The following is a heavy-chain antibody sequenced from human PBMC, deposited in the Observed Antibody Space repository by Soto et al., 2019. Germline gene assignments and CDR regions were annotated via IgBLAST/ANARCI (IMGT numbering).Heavy chain of an antibody. CDR1: GYTFTDYW. CDR2: IYPGDSDT. D-gene: IGHD4-4*01. Sequence: GESLKISCKGSGYTFTDYWIGWVRQLPGKGLEWMGIIYPGDSDTRYSPSFQGHVTITVDKSTNTAYLQWNTLRASDTAMCYCSRHISNFRYFCYAMDVWGQGTTVTVSS. CDR3: SRHISNFRYFCYAMDV. J-gene: IGHJ6*02. V-gene: IGHV5-51*01.